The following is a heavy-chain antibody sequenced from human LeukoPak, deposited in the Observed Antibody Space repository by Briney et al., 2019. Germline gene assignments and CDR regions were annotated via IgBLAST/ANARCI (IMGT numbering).Heavy chain of an antibody. CDR3: AKDIRGSTSWYGLDY. V-gene: IGHV3-53*05. CDR1: EFSVGSNY. D-gene: IGHD6-13*01. J-gene: IGHJ4*02. CDR2: IYSGGST. Sequence: GGSLRLSCAASEFSVGSNYMTWVRQAPGKGLEWVSLIYSGGSTYYADSVKGRFTISRDNSKNSLFLQMNSLRAEDTALYFCAKDIRGSTSWYGLDYWGQGTLVTVSS.